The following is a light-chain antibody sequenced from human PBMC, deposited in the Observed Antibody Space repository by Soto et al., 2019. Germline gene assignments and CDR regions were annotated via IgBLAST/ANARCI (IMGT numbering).Light chain of an antibody. CDR3: QQSYTTPPYT. J-gene: IGKJ2*01. V-gene: IGKV1-39*01. CDR2: AAS. CDR1: PSIQNY. Sequence: DIEMTQSPSSLSASVGDRVTITCRASPSIQNYLIWYQQKPGKAPKNLIYAASSLQSGVASRCSGSGSGTAFPLTISSLQPEDFATYYCQQSYTTPPYTFCQGTKVEIQ.